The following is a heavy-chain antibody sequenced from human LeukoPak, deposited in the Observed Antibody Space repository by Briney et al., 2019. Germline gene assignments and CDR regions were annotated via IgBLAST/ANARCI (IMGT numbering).Heavy chain of an antibody. J-gene: IGHJ6*03. CDR3: ARESYYYYYYYMDV. V-gene: IGHV3-7*01. CDR2: IKQDGSEK. Sequence: PGGSLRLSCAASGFTFSSYWMSWVRQAPGKGLEWVANIKQDGSEKYYVDSVKGRFTISRDNAKNSLYLQMNSLRAEDTAVYYCARESYYYYYYYMDVWGKGTTVTVSS. CDR1: GFTFSSYW.